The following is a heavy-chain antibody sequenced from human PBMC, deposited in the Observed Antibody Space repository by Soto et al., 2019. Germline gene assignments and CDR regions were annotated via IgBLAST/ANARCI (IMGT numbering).Heavy chain of an antibody. Sequence: ASVKVSCKASGYAFTGYYMHWVRQAPGQGLEWMGWINPNSGGTNYAQKFQGRVTMTRDTSISTAYMELSRLRSDDTAVYYCARVEVFGLSGWFSGGYYYYGMDVWGQGTTVTVSS. CDR3: ARVEVFGLSGWFSGGYYYYGMDV. CDR1: GYAFTGYY. J-gene: IGHJ6*02. V-gene: IGHV1-2*02. CDR2: INPNSGGT. D-gene: IGHD6-19*01.